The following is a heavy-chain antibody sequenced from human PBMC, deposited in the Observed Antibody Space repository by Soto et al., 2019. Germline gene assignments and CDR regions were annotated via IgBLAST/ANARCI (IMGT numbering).Heavy chain of an antibody. D-gene: IGHD5-12*01. CDR3: ARDRSGYDVDYYYYYGMDV. CDR2: ISGSGGST. CDR1: GFTFSSYA. Sequence: PGGSLRLSCAASGFTFSSYAMSWVRQAPGKGLEWVSAISGSGGSTYYADSVKGRFTISRDNSKNTLYLQMNSLRAEDTAVYYCARDRSGYDVDYYYYYGMDVWGQGTTVTVSS. V-gene: IGHV3-23*01. J-gene: IGHJ6*02.